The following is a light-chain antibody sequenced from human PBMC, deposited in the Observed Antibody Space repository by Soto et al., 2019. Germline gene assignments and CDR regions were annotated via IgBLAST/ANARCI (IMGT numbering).Light chain of an antibody. CDR3: SSYTSSSTVI. V-gene: IGLV2-14*03. Sequence: QSALTQPASVSGSPEHSITISCTGTSSDVGGYNFVSWYQEHPGKAPKFIIYDVRNRPSGISNRFSGSRSGNTASLTISGLQAEDEADYYCSSYTSSSTVIFGGGTKVTVL. CDR1: SSDVGGYNF. J-gene: IGLJ2*01. CDR2: DVR.